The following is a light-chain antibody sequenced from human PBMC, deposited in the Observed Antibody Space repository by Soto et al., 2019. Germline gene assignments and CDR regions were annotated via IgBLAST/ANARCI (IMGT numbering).Light chain of an antibody. CDR3: LQYNSYPLT. J-gene: IGKJ4*01. V-gene: IGKV1-5*03. CDR1: QPINRG. CDR2: KAS. Sequence: DIQMTQSPSTLSASVGDRVTLTCRASQPINRGLAWYQQRPGKAPKLLIHKASTLEGGVPSRFSGSASGTEFNLTISSLQPEDFATYYCLQYNSYPLTFGGGTKVELK.